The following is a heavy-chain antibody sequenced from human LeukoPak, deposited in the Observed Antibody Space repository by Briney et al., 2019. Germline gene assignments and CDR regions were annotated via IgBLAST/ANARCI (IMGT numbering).Heavy chain of an antibody. V-gene: IGHV3-74*01. D-gene: IGHD7-27*01. CDR1: GFTFSGSA. J-gene: IGHJ4*03. CDR2: INSEGSSA. Sequence: PGGSLRLSCAASGFTFSGSAMHWVRQAPGKGLVWVSRINSEGSSASYADSVKGRFTISRDNAKNTLFLQMTSLRAEDTAVYYCANALMGSYFECWGQGTLVTVSS. CDR3: ANALMGSYFEC.